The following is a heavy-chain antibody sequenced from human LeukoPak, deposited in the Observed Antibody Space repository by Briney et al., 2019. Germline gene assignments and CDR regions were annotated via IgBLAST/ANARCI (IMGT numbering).Heavy chain of an antibody. D-gene: IGHD4-17*01. Sequence: GGSLRLSCAASGFTFSSYSMNWVRQAPGKGLEWVSSISSSSSYIYYADSVKGRFTISRDNAKNSLYLQMNSLRAEDTAVYYCARGHYGDYPLGYWGQGTLDTVSS. CDR2: ISSSSSYI. CDR1: GFTFSSYS. V-gene: IGHV3-21*01. CDR3: ARGHYGDYPLGY. J-gene: IGHJ4*02.